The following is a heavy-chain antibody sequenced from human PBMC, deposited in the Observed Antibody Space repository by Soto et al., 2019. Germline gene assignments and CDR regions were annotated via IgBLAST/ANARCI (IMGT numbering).Heavy chain of an antibody. V-gene: IGHV1-2*02. D-gene: IGHD1-26*01. Sequence: ASVKVSCKASGYTFNGYYMHWVRQAPGQGLEWMGWINPNSGGTNYAQKFQGRVTMTRDTSISTAYMELSRLRSDDTAVYYCAREILIVGATSYYYYYGMDVWGQGTTVTVSS. CDR1: GYTFNGYY. CDR3: AREILIVGATSYYYYYGMDV. CDR2: INPNSGGT. J-gene: IGHJ6*02.